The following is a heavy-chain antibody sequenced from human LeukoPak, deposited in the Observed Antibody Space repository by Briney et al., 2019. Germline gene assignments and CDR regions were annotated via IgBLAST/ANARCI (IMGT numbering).Heavy chain of an antibody. D-gene: IGHD2-15*01. J-gene: IGHJ5*02. CDR3: ARGGQGYCSGGSCLYKNWFDP. V-gene: IGHV4-59*01. CDR1: GGSISSYY. CDR2: IYYSGST. Sequence: SETLSLTCTVSGGSISSYYWSWIRQPPGKGLEWIGYIYYSGSTNYNPSLKSRVTISVDTSKNQFSLKLSSVTAADTAVYYCARGGQGYCSGGSCLYKNWFDPWGQGTLVTVSS.